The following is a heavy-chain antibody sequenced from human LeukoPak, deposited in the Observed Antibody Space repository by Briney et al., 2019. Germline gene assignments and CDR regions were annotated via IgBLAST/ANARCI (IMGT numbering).Heavy chain of an antibody. V-gene: IGHV1-8*01. CDR2: MNPNTGNT. J-gene: IGHJ6*03. CDR3: ARGFWAVDYHYLDV. CDR1: GYTFTTYN. Sequence: GASVKVSCKASGYTFTTYNINWARQTTGQGLEWMGWMNPNTGNTGYAQKFQGRVTMTRDTSISAAYMDLSSLRSEDTAVYYCARGFWAVDYHYLDVWGKGTTVIVSS. D-gene: IGHD3-16*01.